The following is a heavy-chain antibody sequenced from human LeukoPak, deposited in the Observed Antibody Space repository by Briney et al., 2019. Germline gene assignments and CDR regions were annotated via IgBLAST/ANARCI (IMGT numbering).Heavy chain of an antibody. J-gene: IGHJ5*02. D-gene: IGHD3-22*01. V-gene: IGHV4-39*01. CDR3: ARLGSSGYYYSNWFDP. CDR1: GXSISSSSYY. Sequence: PSETLSLTCTVSGXSISSSSYYWGWIRQPPGKGLEWIGSMYYSGSTYYNPSLKSRVTISVDTSKNQFSLKLSSVTAADTAVYYCARLGSSGYYYSNWFDPWGQGTLVTVSS. CDR2: MYYSGST.